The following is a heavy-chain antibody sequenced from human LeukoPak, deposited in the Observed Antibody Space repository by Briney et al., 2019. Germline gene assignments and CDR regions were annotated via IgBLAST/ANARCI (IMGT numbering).Heavy chain of an antibody. D-gene: IGHD3-3*01. V-gene: IGHV4-4*09. CDR3: AKHDTVFGAAHFYMDV. Sequence: SETLSLNCAVSGGSINTHYWSWIRQPPGKGLEWVGYIYSTGNTNYNPSLKGRVTISLDTSKNQFSLNLSSVTAADTAVYYCAKHDTVFGAAHFYMDVWGKGTTVTVSS. CDR1: GGSINTHY. J-gene: IGHJ6*03. CDR2: IYSTGNT.